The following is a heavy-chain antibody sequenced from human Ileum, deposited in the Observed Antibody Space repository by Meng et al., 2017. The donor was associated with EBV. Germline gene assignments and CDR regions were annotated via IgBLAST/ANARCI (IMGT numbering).Heavy chain of an antibody. CDR1: GDTVSGSEG. V-gene: IGHV4-4*02. CDR2: VYHDGAT. CDR3: ARADKVRFDY. J-gene: IGHJ4*02. Sequence: VERHEEGAGRGKQWGSMSLTGAGSGDTVSGSEGWSWDRQPPGKGLEWIGEVYHDGATNYHPSIKSRVSISVDKAKNQFSLKLSSGTAADTAVYYCARADKVRFDYWGQGTLVTVSS.